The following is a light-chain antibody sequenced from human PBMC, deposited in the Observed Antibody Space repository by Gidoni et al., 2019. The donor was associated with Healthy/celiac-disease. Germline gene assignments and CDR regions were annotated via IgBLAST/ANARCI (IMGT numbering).Light chain of an antibody. J-gene: IGKJ2*01. V-gene: IGKV1-5*03. Sequence: DIQMTQSPSTLSASVGDRVTITCRASQSISSWLAWYQQKPGKAPKLLIYKASSLESGVPSRFSGSGSGTEFTLTISSLQPDDFATYYCQQYNSHMYTFGQXTKLEIK. CDR2: KAS. CDR1: QSISSW. CDR3: QQYNSHMYT.